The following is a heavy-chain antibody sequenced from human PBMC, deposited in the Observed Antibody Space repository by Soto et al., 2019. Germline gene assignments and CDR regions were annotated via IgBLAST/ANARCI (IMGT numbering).Heavy chain of an antibody. Sequence: QVQLVQSGAEVKKPGASVKVSCKASGYTFTSYDINWVRQATGQGLEWMGWMHPNSGNTGYVQKFQGRVTMTTNSSISTAYMELSSLRSEDTAVYFCARERRGMDVWGQGTTVTVSS. CDR2: MHPNSGNT. CDR1: GYTFTSYD. CDR3: ARERRGMDV. V-gene: IGHV1-8*01. J-gene: IGHJ6*01.